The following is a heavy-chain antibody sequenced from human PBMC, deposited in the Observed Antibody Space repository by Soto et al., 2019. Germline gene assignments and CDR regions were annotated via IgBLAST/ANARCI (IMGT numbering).Heavy chain of an antibody. D-gene: IGHD3-22*01. V-gene: IGHV5-51*01. CDR2: IYPGDSDT. CDR1: GYSFTSYW. Sequence: GESLKISCXGSGYSFTSYWIGWVRQMPGKGLEWMGIIYPGDSDTRYSPSFQGQVTISADKSISTAYLQWSSLKASDTAMYYCARSRTGDYYDSSGYSLGAFDIWGQGTMVTVSS. CDR3: ARSRTGDYYDSSGYSLGAFDI. J-gene: IGHJ3*02.